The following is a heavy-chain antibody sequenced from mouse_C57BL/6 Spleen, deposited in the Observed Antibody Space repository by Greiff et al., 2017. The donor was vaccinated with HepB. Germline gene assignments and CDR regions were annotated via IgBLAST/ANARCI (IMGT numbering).Heavy chain of an antibody. J-gene: IGHJ3*01. CDR1: GYSITSGYD. CDR2: ISYSGST. D-gene: IGHD2-4*01. Sequence: EVKLEESGPGMVKPSQSLSLTCTVTGYSITSGYDWHWIRHFPGNKLEWMGYISYSGSTNYNPSLKSRISITHDTSKNHFFLKLNSVTTEDTATYYCARASTMITRPFAYWGQGTLVTVSA. CDR3: ARASTMITRPFAY. V-gene: IGHV3-1*01.